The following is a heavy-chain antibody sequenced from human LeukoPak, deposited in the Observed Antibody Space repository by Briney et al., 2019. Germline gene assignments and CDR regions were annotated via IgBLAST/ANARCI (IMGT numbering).Heavy chain of an antibody. Sequence: ASVKVSCKASGYTFTSYGISWVRQAPGQGLEWMGWISGYNGYTHYAHNLQGRVTMATDTSTSTAYMELRSLRSDDTAVYYCARDEARYSSGYYPNWFDPWGQGTLVTVSS. CDR1: GYTFTSYG. J-gene: IGHJ5*02. V-gene: IGHV1-18*01. D-gene: IGHD3-22*01. CDR2: ISGYNGYT. CDR3: ARDEARYSSGYYPNWFDP.